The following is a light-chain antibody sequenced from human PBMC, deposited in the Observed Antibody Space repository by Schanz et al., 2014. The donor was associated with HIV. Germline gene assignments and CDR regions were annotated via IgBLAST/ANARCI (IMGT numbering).Light chain of an antibody. CDR1: SSDVGGYNY. V-gene: IGLV2-8*01. CDR2: EVS. Sequence: QSALTQPPSASGSPGQSVTISCTGTSSDVGGYNYVSWYQQPPGKAPKLMIYEVSERPSGVPDRFSGSKSGNTASLTVSGLQAEDEADYYCQSYDSSLSVVVFGGGTKLTVL. J-gene: IGLJ2*01. CDR3: QSYDSSLSVVV.